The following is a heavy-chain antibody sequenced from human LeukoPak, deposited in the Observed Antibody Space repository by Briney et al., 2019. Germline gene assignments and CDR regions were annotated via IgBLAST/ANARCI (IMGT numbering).Heavy chain of an antibody. V-gene: IGHV4-34*01. D-gene: IGHD5-24*01. CDR1: GGAFSGYY. CDR2: IHYSGRI. CDR3: SRGTDAYKCGNS. J-gene: IGHJ4*02. Sequence: KPSGTLSLTCAVYGGAFSGYYLTWIRQPPGKGLELIGEIHYSGRINYNPSLKSRVTISADTSNNHFSLKMNSVTAADTAVYYCSRGTDAYKCGNSWGQGTLVTVS.